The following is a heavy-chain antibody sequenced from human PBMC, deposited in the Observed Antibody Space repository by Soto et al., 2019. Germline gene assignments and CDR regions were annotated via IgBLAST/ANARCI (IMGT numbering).Heavy chain of an antibody. V-gene: IGHV4-59*12. J-gene: IGHJ3*02. CDR3: VRDVGSGLYDGALDT. CDR1: GGSISSYY. CDR2: IYYSGST. Sequence: QVQLQESGPGLVKPSETLSLTCTVSGGSISSYYWSWIRQPPGKGLEWIGYIYYSGSTNYNPSLKSRVTMSVDTSKTQYILKLSSVTAADTAVYNCVRDVGSGLYDGALDTWGQGTMVTFSS. D-gene: IGHD6-19*01.